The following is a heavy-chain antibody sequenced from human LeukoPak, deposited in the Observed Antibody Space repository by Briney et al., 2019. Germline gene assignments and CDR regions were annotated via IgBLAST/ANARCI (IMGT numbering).Heavy chain of an antibody. CDR3: AREGNYDFWNWFDP. CDR2: IYYSGST. V-gene: IGHV4-31*03. D-gene: IGHD3-3*01. Sequence: PSETLSLICTVSGGSISSGGYYWSWIRQHPGKGLEWIGYIYYSGSTYYNPSLKSRVTISVDTSKNQFSLKLSSVTAADTAVYYCAREGNYDFWNWFDPWGQGTLVTVSS. J-gene: IGHJ5*02. CDR1: GGSISSGGYY.